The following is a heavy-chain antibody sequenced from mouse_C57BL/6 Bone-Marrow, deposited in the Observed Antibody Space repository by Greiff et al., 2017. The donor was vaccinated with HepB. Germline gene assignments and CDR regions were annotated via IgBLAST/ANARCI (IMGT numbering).Heavy chain of an antibody. CDR1: GYTFTSDW. D-gene: IGHD2-2*01. Sequence: QVQLQQPGAELVKPGASVKMSCKASGYTFTSDWITWVKQRPGQGLEWIGDIYPGSGSTNYNEKFKSKATLTVDTSSSTAYMQLSSLTSEDAAVYYCASGVKKAWFAYWGQGTLVTVSA. V-gene: IGHV1-55*01. CDR3: ASGVKKAWFAY. CDR2: IYPGSGST. J-gene: IGHJ3*01.